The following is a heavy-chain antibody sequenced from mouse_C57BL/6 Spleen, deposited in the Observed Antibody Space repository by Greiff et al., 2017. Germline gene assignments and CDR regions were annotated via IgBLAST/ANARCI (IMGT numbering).Heavy chain of an antibody. V-gene: IGHV1-72*01. CDR3: AKGYDGYYEGFAY. CDR1: GYTFTSYW. CDR2: IVPNSGGT. D-gene: IGHD2-3*01. Sequence: QVQLQQPGAELVKPGASVKLSCKASGYTFTSYWMHWVKQRPGRGLEWIGRIVPNSGGTKYNEKFKSKATLTVDKPSSTAYMQLSSLTSEDSAVYYCAKGYDGYYEGFAYWGQGTLVTVSA. J-gene: IGHJ3*01.